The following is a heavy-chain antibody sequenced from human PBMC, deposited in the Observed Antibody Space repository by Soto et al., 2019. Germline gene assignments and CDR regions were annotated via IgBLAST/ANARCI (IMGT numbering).Heavy chain of an antibody. D-gene: IGHD3-10*01. Sequence: QVQLQESGPGLVKPSQTLSLTCTVSGDSITNDDYHWNWIRQSPGKGLEWLVYIYYSGSTYYNPSRKGPLSISVHTSNNRFSLNLTSVTAADTAVYYCGRSSYYYALFYFDYWGQGSLVTVSS. CDR2: IYYSGST. CDR1: GDSITNDDYH. V-gene: IGHV4-30-4*01. CDR3: GRSSYYYALFYFDY. J-gene: IGHJ4*02.